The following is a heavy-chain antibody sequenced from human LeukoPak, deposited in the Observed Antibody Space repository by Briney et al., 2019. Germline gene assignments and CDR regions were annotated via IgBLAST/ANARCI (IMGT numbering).Heavy chain of an antibody. D-gene: IGHD2-21*01. CDR1: GFTFSSYS. Sequence: KPGGSLRLSCAASGFTFSSYSMNWVRHAPGKGLEWVSSISSSSSYIYYADSVKGRFTISRDNAKNSQYLQMNSLRAEDTAVYYCAVVPSDIFDYWGQGTLVTISS. CDR2: ISSSSSYI. J-gene: IGHJ4*02. CDR3: AVVPSDIFDY. V-gene: IGHV3-21*01.